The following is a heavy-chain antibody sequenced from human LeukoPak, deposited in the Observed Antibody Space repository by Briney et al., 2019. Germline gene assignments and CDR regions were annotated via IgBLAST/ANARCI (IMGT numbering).Heavy chain of an antibody. V-gene: IGHV4-30-4*01. D-gene: IGHD4-17*01. CDR1: GGSISSGDYY. CDR2: IYYSGST. J-gene: IGHJ6*04. CDR3: ARGTVTVYYYYGMDV. Sequence: TSQTLSLTCTVSGGSISSGDYYWSWIRLPPGKGLEWIGYIYYSGSTYYNPSLKSRVTISVDTSKNQFSLKLSSVTAADTAVYYCARGTVTVYYYYGMDVWGKGTTVTVSS.